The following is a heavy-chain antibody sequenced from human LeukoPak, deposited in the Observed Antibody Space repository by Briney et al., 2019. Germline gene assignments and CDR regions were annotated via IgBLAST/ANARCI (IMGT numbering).Heavy chain of an antibody. CDR1: GGXISSTNC. CDR3: SRESGAFSPFGY. D-gene: IGHD1-26*01. CDR2: ISLSGVT. V-gene: IGHV4-4*02. Sequence: PSGTLSLTCVVSGGXISSTNCWSWVRQPPGQALEWIAEISLSGVTNYNPSLKSRVTMSLDRSKNHLSLTLTSVTAADTAVYYCSRESGAFSPFGYWGQGTLVTVSS. J-gene: IGHJ4*02.